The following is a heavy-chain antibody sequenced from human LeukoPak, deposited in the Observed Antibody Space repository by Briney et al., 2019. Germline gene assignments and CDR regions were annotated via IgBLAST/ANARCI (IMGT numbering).Heavy chain of an antibody. CDR2: IYSGGST. D-gene: IGHD5-24*01. V-gene: IGHV3-66*01. J-gene: IGHJ4*02. Sequence: GGSLRLSCAASGFTVSSNYMSWVRQAPGKGLEWVSVIYSGGSTYYADSVKGRFTISRDNSKNTLYLQMNSLGAEDTGVYYCVRDEGKMTTIRGFDYWGQGTLVTVSS. CDR3: VRDEGKMTTIRGFDY. CDR1: GFTVSSNY.